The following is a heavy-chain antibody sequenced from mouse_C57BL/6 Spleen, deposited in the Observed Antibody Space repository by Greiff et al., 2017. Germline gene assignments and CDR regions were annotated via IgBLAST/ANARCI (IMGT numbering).Heavy chain of an antibody. CDR3: TRGLLRNY. V-gene: IGHV1-15*01. D-gene: IGHD1-1*01. CDR1: GYTFTDYE. CDR2: IDPETGGT. J-gene: IGHJ2*01. Sequence: VQLVESGAELVRPGASVTLSCKASGYTFTDYEMHWVKQTPVHGLEWIGAIDPETGGTAYNQKFKGKAILTADKSSSTAYMELRSLTSEDSAVYYCTRGLLRNYWGQGTTLTGSS.